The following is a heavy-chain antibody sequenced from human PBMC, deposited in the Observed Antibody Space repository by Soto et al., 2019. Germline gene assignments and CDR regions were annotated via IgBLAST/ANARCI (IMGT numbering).Heavy chain of an antibody. D-gene: IGHD4-17*01. Sequence: PSQTLLLTCTISDDSIPSYSAAWNWLRQSPSRGLEWLGRTYYRSKSYNDYAVSVRGRITIHPDTPKNQFSLQLNSVTPEDKAVHCFVRESYGAFNFYGMYVWGQGT. CDR3: VRESYGAFNFYGMYV. CDR2: TYYRSKSYN. CDR1: DDSIPSYSAA. J-gene: IGHJ6*02. V-gene: IGHV6-1*01.